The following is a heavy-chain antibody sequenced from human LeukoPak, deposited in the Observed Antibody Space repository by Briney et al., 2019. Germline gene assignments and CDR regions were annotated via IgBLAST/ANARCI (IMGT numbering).Heavy chain of an antibody. Sequence: ASVKVSCKASGYTFTSYGISWVRQAPGQGFEWMGWISAYNGNTNYAQKLQGRVTMTTDTSTSTAYMELRSLRSDDTAVYYCARESRYYYDSSGIDYWGQGTLVTVSS. J-gene: IGHJ4*02. V-gene: IGHV1-18*01. D-gene: IGHD3-22*01. CDR1: GYTFTSYG. CDR2: ISAYNGNT. CDR3: ARESRYYYDSSGIDY.